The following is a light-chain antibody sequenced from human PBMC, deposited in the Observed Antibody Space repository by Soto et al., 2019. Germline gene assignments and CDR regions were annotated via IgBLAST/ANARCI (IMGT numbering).Light chain of an antibody. CDR2: LGS. CDR1: QSLLHSNGKNY. V-gene: IGKV2-28*01. CDR3: MQTLHSPST. J-gene: IGKJ4*01. Sequence: DIVMTQSPLSLPVTPGESASISCRSSQSLLHSNGKNYLDWYLQKPGQSPQLLIYLGSNRAPGVPDRFSVSGSGTDFALKISRVEAEDVGVYYCMQTLHSPSTFGEGTKVDIK.